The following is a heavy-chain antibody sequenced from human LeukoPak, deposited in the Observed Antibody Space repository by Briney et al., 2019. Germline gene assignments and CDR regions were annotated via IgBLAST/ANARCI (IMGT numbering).Heavy chain of an antibody. CDR2: TYYRSKWYN. V-gene: IGHV6-1*01. CDR1: GDSVSSNSAA. J-gene: IGHJ5*02. Sequence: SQTLSLTCAISGDSVSSNSAAWNWIRQSPSRGLEWLGRTYYRSKWYNEYAVSVKSRIIINPDTSKNQFSLKLSSVTAADTAVYYCARRSIVLRYFDWQPENWFDPWGQGTLVTVSS. D-gene: IGHD3-9*01. CDR3: ARRSIVLRYFDWQPENWFDP.